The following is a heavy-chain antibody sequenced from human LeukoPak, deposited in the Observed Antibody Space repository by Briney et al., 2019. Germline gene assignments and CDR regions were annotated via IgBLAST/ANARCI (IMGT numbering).Heavy chain of an antibody. CDR2: IYYSGST. D-gene: IGHD6-13*01. J-gene: IGHJ4*02. Sequence: SETLSLTCTVSGASFSSSTYYWGWIRQPPGKGLEWIGSIYYSGSTYYNPSLKSRVTMSVDTSKNQFSLKLSSVTAADTAVYYCARHAGGISATGTRPFDYWGQGTLVTVSS. V-gene: IGHV4-39*01. CDR1: GASFSSSTYY. CDR3: ARHAGGISATGTRPFDY.